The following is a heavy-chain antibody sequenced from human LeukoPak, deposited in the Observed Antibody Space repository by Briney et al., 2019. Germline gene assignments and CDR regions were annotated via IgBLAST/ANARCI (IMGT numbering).Heavy chain of an antibody. Sequence: GGSLRPSCAASGFTFSSYWMSWVRQAPGKGLEWVANIKQDGSEKYYVDSVKGRFTISRDNAKNSLYLQMNSLRAEDTAVYYCARDDVEMATPYNWFDPWGPGTLVTVSP. V-gene: IGHV3-7*01. CDR3: ARDDVEMATPYNWFDP. D-gene: IGHD5-24*01. CDR1: GFTFSSYW. J-gene: IGHJ5*02. CDR2: IKQDGSEK.